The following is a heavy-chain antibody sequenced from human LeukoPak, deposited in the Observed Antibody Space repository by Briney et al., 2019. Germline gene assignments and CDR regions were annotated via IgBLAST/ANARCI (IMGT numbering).Heavy chain of an antibody. D-gene: IGHD3-10*01. CDR2: IKSKTDGGTT. Sequence: PGGSLRLSCAASGFTFSNAWMSWVRQAPGKGLEWVGRIKSKTDGGTTDYTAPVKGRFTISRDDSKNTLYLQMNSLKTEDTAVYYCTTITMVRGVIIDYWGQGTLVTVSS. V-gene: IGHV3-15*01. J-gene: IGHJ4*02. CDR3: TTITMVRGVIIDY. CDR1: GFTFSNAW.